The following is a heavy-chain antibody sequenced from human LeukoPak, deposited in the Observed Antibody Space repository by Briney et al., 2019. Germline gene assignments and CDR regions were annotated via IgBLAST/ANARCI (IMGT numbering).Heavy chain of an antibody. CDR2: IKSKTDGGTT. CDR1: GFTFSNAW. J-gene: IGHJ4*02. Sequence: GGSLRLSCAASGFTFSNAWMSWVRQAPGKGLEWVGRIKSKTDGGTTDYAAPVKGRFTISRDDSKNTLYLQMNSLDTDDTAVYFCAVDTPVIDAQIDYWGQGTLVTVSS. V-gene: IGHV3-15*01. CDR3: AVDTPVIDAQIDY. D-gene: IGHD3-16*02.